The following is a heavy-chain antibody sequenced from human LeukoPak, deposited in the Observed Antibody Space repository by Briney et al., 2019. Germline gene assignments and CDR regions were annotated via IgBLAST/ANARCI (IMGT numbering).Heavy chain of an antibody. CDR2: IKQDGSEK. J-gene: IGHJ4*02. CDR3: AREHHYYDSSGYYYDSFDY. D-gene: IGHD3-22*01. Sequence: PGGSLRLSCAASGFTFSSYWMRWVRQAPGKGLEWVANIKQDGSEKYYVDSVKGRFTISRDNAKNSLYLQMNSLRAEDTAVYYCAREHHYYDSSGYYYDSFDYWGQGTLVTVSS. V-gene: IGHV3-7*01. CDR1: GFTFSSYW.